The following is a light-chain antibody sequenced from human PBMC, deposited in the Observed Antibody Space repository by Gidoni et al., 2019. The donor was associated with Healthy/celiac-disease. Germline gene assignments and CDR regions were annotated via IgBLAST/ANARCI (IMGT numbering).Light chain of an antibody. CDR3: CSYAGSYTYV. J-gene: IGLJ1*01. CDR1: RSDVGGYNY. CDR2: DVS. V-gene: IGLV2-11*01. Sequence: QPALTQPRPVSGSPGQSVTISCTGTRSDVGGYNYVSWYQQHTGKAPKLMIDDVSKRPSGVPDRFSGSKSGNTASLTISGLQAEDEADYYCCSYAGSYTYVFGTGTKVTVL.